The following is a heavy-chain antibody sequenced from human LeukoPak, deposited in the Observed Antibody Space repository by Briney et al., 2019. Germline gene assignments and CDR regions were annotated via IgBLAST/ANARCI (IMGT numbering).Heavy chain of an antibody. D-gene: IGHD3-22*01. CDR1: GYSLTSYW. CDR3: ARRYYYDSSGYYVDY. CDR2: IYPTDSDT. V-gene: IGHV5-51*01. J-gene: IGHJ4*02. Sequence: GESLKISCKGSGYSLTSYWINWVRQMPGKGLEWMGIIYPTDSDTRYSPSFQGQVTISADKSISTAYLQWSSLKASDTAMYFCARRYYYDSSGYYVDYWGQGTLVTVSS.